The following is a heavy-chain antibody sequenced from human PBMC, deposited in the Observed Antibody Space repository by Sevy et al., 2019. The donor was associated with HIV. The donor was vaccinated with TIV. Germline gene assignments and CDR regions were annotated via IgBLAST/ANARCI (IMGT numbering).Heavy chain of an antibody. CDR2: ITHSGNT. V-gene: IGHV4-34*01. J-gene: IGHJ3*01. CDR1: GGSFSGYS. D-gene: IGHD2-15*01. Sequence: SETLSLTCAVYGGSFSGYSWSWIRQSPEKRLEWIGEITHSGNTNYISSLVSGFTISKATSKNQFSLRLSSVIAADTAVYYCARGNDVFGSFDFWGQGTGVTVSS. CDR3: ARGNDVFGSFDF.